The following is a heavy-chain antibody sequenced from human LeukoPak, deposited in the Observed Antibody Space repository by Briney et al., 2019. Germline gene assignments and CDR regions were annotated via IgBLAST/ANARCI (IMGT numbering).Heavy chain of an antibody. CDR3: ASRALKGYGEFDP. CDR2: ISSSSSYI. J-gene: IGHJ5*02. V-gene: IGHV3-21*01. D-gene: IGHD5-18*01. Sequence: PGGSLRLSCAASGFTFSSYSMNWVRQAPGKGLEWVSSISSSSSYIYYADSVKGRFTISRDNAENSLYLQMNSLRAEDTAVYYCASRALKGYGEFDPWGQGTLVTVSS. CDR1: GFTFSSYS.